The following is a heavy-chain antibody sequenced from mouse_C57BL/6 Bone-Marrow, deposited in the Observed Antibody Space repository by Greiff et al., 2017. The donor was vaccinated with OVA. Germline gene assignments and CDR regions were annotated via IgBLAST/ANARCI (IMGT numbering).Heavy chain of an antibody. CDR1: GFSLTSYG. CDR3: ARRTPWYFDV. Sequence: QVQLKESGPCLVAPSQRLSITCTVSGFSLTSYGVDWVRQSPGKGLEWLGVIWGVGSTNYNSALKSRLSISKDNSKSQVFLKMNSLQTDDTAMYYCARRTPWYFDVWGTGTTVTVSS. V-gene: IGHV2-6*01. J-gene: IGHJ1*03. CDR2: IWGVGST.